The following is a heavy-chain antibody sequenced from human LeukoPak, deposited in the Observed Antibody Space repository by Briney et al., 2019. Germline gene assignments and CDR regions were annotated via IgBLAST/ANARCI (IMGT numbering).Heavy chain of an antibody. D-gene: IGHD1/OR15-1a*01. J-gene: IGHJ4*02. CDR2: IIPILGIA. CDR1: GGTFSSYA. Sequence: ASVKVSCKASGGTFSSYAISWVRQAPGQGLEWMGRIIPILGIANYAQKFQGRVTITADESTSTAYMELSSLRSEDTAVYYCARGGEYNWNTANDYWGQGTLVTVSS. CDR3: ARGGEYNWNTANDY. V-gene: IGHV1-69*04.